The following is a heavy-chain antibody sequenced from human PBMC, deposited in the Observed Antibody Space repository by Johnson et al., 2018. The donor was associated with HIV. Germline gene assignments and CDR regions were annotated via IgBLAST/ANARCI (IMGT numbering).Heavy chain of an antibody. V-gene: IGHV3-11*01. Sequence: QEKLVESGGGLVQPGGSLRLSCAASGFTFSDYYMSWIRQTPGKGLEWLSYISSSASTIYYADSVKGRFTISRDNAKNSLYLQMNSLRAEDTALYYCAREPMDCGGDCWGVFDLWGQGTMVTVSS. J-gene: IGHJ3*01. CDR1: GFTFSDYY. D-gene: IGHD2-21*02. CDR2: ISSSASTI. CDR3: AREPMDCGGDCWGVFDL.